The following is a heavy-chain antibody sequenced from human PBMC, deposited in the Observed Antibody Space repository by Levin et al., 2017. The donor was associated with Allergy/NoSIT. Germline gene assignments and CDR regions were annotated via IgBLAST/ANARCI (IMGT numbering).Heavy chain of an antibody. CDR1: GFTFSSYW. CDR3: ARSFGWYPSDY. J-gene: IGHJ4*02. Sequence: GESLKISCAASGFTFSSYWMSWVRQAPGKGLEWVANIKQDGSEKYYVDSVKGRFTISRDNAKNSLYLQMNSLRAEDTAVYYCARSFGWYPSDYWGQGTLVTVSS. V-gene: IGHV3-7*01. CDR2: IKQDGSEK. D-gene: IGHD6-19*01.